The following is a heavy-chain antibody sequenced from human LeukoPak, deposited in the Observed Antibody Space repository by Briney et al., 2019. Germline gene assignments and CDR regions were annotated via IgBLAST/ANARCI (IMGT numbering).Heavy chain of an antibody. Sequence: ASVTVSCTASGYTITDYYIHWVRQAPGQGLEWIGWINPRTGGSTYALSFPGRVTITRDTSIRTAYMELNRQTSNAAGAAVCSTITAGWENNYWDQGSLVT. D-gene: IGHD6-25*01. CDR3: STITAGWENNY. V-gene: IGHV1-2*02. CDR2: INPRTGGS. CDR1: GYTITDYY. J-gene: IGHJ4*02.